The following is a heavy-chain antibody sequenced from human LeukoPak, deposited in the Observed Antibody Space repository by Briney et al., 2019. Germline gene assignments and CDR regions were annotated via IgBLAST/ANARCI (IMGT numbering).Heavy chain of an antibody. CDR1: GGSFRNYY. V-gene: IGHV4-34*01. J-gene: IGHJ3*02. D-gene: IGHD3/OR15-3a*01. Sequence: SETLSLTCAVYGGSFRNYYWAWLRQSPGMGLEWIGEIHHSGSTKYNPSLKSRVTISIDTSKTQIFLKLSSAPAADTAMYYCARGLESDCWTGHYSDGFDMWGQGTMVTVSS. CDR3: ARGLESDCWTGHYSDGFDM. CDR2: IHHSGST.